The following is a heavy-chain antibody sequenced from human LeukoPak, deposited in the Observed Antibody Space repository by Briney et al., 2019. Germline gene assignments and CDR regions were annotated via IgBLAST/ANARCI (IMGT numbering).Heavy chain of an antibody. V-gene: IGHV3-66*02. CDR2: IYSGGST. CDR1: GFTFSDYY. Sequence: GGSLRLSCAASGFTFSDYYMSWIRQAPGKGLEGVSVIYSGGSTYYADSVKGRFTISRDNSKNTLYLQMNSLRAEDTAVYYCARDGAEMATITQSQRLKIYYYYYMDVWGKGTTVTVSS. J-gene: IGHJ6*03. CDR3: ARDGAEMATITQSQRLKIYYYYYMDV. D-gene: IGHD5-24*01.